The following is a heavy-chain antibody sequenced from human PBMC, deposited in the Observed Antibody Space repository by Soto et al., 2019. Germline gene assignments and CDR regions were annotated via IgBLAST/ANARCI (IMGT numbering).Heavy chain of an antibody. CDR2: FYHAGSP. J-gene: IGHJ3*01. Sequence: QVQLQESGPGLVQPSGTLSLTCAVSGGSIRSSSWWTWLRQSPGKGLEWIGEFYHAGSPHYNPSLQSRVTISADTSKNLFSLRLTSVTAADTAIYYCARASSFRSDFDFWGQGTAVTVSS. D-gene: IGHD3-3*01. CDR3: ARASSFRSDFDF. CDR1: GGSIRSSSW. V-gene: IGHV4-4*02.